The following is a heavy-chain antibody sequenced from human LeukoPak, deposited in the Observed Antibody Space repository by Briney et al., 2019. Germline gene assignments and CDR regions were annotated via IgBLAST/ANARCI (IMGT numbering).Heavy chain of an antibody. Sequence: GGSLRLSXAASGFTFRSYWMSWVRQAPGTGLEWVANIKQDGSEKYYVDSVKGRFTISRDNAKNSLYLQMNSLRAEDTAVYCCARDLIVGATHFDYGGQGTLVTVSS. CDR2: IKQDGSEK. D-gene: IGHD1-26*01. CDR3: ARDLIVGATHFDY. J-gene: IGHJ4*02. V-gene: IGHV3-7*01. CDR1: GFTFRSYW.